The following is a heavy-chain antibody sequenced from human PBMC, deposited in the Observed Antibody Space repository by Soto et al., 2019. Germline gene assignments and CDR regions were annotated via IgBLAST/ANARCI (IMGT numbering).Heavy chain of an antibody. J-gene: IGHJ6*02. CDR1: GFSFSDSY. Sequence: QMQLVQSGGGLVKPGGSLRLSCAASGFSFSDSYMSWIRRAPGKGLEWVSYIGASGSPIYFVDSVKGRFSISRDNTNNSLYLKMNSLRPDDPAVYYWARGTYGMDVCGQGTTVIVSS. CDR3: ARGTYGMDV. V-gene: IGHV3-11*01. CDR2: IGASGSPI. D-gene: IGHD3-10*01.